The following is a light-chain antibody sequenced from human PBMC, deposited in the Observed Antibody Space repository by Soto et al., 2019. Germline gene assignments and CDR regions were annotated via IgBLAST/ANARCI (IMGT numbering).Light chain of an antibody. J-gene: IGKJ1*01. V-gene: IGKV1-5*01. Sequence: DIQMTQSPSTLSASVGDTVTVTCRASQSISSWLAWYQQKPGKAPKLLIYDAYSLESGVQSRFSGSGSGTEFTLTIRSLQPDDFATYYCKQYNSYSGTFGQGTKVDIK. CDR2: DAY. CDR3: KQYNSYSGT. CDR1: QSISSW.